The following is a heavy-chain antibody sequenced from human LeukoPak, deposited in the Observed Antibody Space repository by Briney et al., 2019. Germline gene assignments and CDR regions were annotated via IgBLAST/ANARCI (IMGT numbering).Heavy chain of an antibody. CDR1: GYTFTSYY. D-gene: IGHD6-13*01. V-gene: IGHV1-69*13. CDR2: IIPIFGTA. Sequence: SVTVSCTASGYTFTSYYMHWVRQAPGQGLEWMGGIIPIFGTANYAQKFQGRVKITADESTSTAYMELSSLRSEDTAVYYCARVGQGVLDIWGQGTMVTVSS. J-gene: IGHJ3*02. CDR3: ARVGQGVLDI.